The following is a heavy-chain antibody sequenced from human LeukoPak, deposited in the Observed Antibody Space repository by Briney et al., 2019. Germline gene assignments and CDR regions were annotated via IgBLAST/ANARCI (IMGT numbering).Heavy chain of an antibody. CDR3: AILRSGWYFDN. J-gene: IGHJ4*02. D-gene: IGHD6-19*01. CDR1: GYPFTDHY. Sequence: ATVKISCKASGYPFTDHYIHWVHQAPGKGLEWMGQIDPEDGETIYAEKFQGRVTISADTSTDTGYMELSGLRPEDTAMFYCAILRSGWYFDNWGQGTPVIVSS. V-gene: IGHV1-69-2*01. CDR2: IDPEDGET.